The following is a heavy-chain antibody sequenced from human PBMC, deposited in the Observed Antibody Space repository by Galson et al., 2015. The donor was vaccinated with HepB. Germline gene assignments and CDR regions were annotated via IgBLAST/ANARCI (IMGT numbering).Heavy chain of an antibody. CDR2: IIPIFGTA. D-gene: IGHD1-26*01. CDR3: AMGPRVGDFDY. J-gene: IGHJ4*02. CDR1: GGTYSSYA. Sequence: SVKVSCKASGGTYSSYAISWVRQAPGQGLEWMGGIIPIFGTANYAQKFQGRVTITADESTSTAYMELGGLRSEDTALYYCAMGPRVGDFDYWGQGTLVTVSS. V-gene: IGHV1-69*13.